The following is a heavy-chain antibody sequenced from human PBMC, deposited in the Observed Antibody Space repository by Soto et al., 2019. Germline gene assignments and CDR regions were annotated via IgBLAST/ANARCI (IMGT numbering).Heavy chain of an antibody. Sequence: PSETLSLTCAVYGGSFSHYYWSWIRQPPGKGLEWIGEINHSGSTNYNPSLKSRVTISIDTSKSQFSLKLSSVTAADPAVSYCARGPNLLNDQNYYYCGMDVWGQGTTVTVSS. CDR2: INHSGST. CDR1: GGSFSHYY. J-gene: IGHJ6*02. CDR3: ARGPNLLNDQNYYYCGMDV. V-gene: IGHV4-34*01.